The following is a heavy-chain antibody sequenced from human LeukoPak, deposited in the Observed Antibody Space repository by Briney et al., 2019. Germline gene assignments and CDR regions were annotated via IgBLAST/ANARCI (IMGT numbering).Heavy chain of an antibody. J-gene: IGHJ4*02. D-gene: IGHD5-12*01. CDR3: AKARDIVAPVDY. CDR2: ISYDGSNK. Sequence: GGSLRLSCAASGFTFSSYGMHWVRQAPGKGLEWVAVISYDGSNKYYADSVKGRFTISRDNSKNTLYLQMNSLRAEDTAVYYCAKARDIVAPVDYWGQGTLVTVSS. CDR1: GFTFSSYG. V-gene: IGHV3-30*18.